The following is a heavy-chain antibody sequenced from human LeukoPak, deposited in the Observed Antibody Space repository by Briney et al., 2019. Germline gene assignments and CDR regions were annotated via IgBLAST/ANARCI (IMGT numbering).Heavy chain of an antibody. CDR2: IRNKANGGTT. Sequence: GGSLRLSCTTSGFTFSDYAVSWVRQSPGKGLEWIGFIRNKANGGTTEYAASVKGRFTISRDDSKTIAHLQMSSLKTEDTAVYYCSRFYSSGWASGAFDIWGQGTMVTVSS. CDR1: GFTFSDYA. V-gene: IGHV3-49*04. CDR3: SRFYSSGWASGAFDI. J-gene: IGHJ3*02. D-gene: IGHD3-22*01.